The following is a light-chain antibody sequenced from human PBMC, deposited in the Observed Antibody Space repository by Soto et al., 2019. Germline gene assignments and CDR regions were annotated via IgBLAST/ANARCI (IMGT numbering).Light chain of an antibody. CDR1: QSFRGL. CDR2: GAS. J-gene: IGKJ4*01. Sequence: EVVLTQSPVTLSLSPGERATLSCRASQSFRGLLAWYQHKPGQAPRFLIYGASTRATGIPDRFSGGGSGTDFTLTISRLEPEDFAVYYCQQFASYPLTFGGGTKVDIK. V-gene: IGKV3-20*01. CDR3: QQFASYPLT.